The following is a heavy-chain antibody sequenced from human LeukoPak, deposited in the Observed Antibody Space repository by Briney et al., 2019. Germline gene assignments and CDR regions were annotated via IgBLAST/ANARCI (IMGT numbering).Heavy chain of an antibody. CDR1: GGTFSSYA. CDR2: IIPIFGTA. V-gene: IGHV1-69*06. J-gene: IGHJ3*02. Sequence: SVKVSCKASGGTFSSYAISWVRQAPGQGLEWMGGIIPIFGTANYAQKFQGRVTITADKSTSTAYMELSSLRSEDTAVYYCARDLRGATAFDIWGQGTMVTVSS. D-gene: IGHD1-26*01. CDR3: ARDLRGATAFDI.